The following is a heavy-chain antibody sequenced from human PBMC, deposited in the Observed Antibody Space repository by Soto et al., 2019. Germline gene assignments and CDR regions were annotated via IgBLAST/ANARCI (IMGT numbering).Heavy chain of an antibody. Sequence: PGGSLRLSCAASGFTFSSYGMHWVRQAPGKGLEWVAVISYDGSNKYYADSVKGRFTISRDNSKNTLYLQMYSLRAEDTAVYYCAKDHSGYSGYDHSWDYWGQGTLVTVSS. V-gene: IGHV3-30*18. CDR1: GFTFSSYG. J-gene: IGHJ4*02. CDR2: ISYDGSNK. CDR3: AKDHSGYSGYDHSWDY. D-gene: IGHD5-12*01.